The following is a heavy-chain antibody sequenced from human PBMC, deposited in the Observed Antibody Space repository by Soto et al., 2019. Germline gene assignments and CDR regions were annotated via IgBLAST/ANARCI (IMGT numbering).Heavy chain of an antibody. D-gene: IGHD1-1*01. V-gene: IGHV3-21*01. CDR1: GFTFSIYS. J-gene: IGHJ4*02. Sequence: DVQLVESGGGLVKPGGSLRLSCAASGFTFSIYSMNWVRQAPGKGLEWVSSIAGTSGNIWYADSVKGRFTISRDNAENTLYLQMNSLSVEDTAVYYCVRNLDNTMPRDYWGQGTLVTVSS. CDR3: VRNLDNTMPRDY. CDR2: IAGTSGNI.